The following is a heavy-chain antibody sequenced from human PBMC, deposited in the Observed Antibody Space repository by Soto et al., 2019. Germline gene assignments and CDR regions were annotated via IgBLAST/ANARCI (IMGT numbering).Heavy chain of an antibody. CDR3: ARGVNGYYYVDY. J-gene: IGHJ4*02. CDR1: GFISSSYW. Sequence: EVQLVESGGNVLQPGGSLRLSCAASGFISSSYWMHWVRQAPGKGLVWVSRINRDGSRTDYADSVKGRFAASRDNAKNTVLLQMTSLRADDTAVYYCARGVNGYYYVDYWGQGTLVTVSS. V-gene: IGHV3-74*01. CDR2: INRDGSRT. D-gene: IGHD2-8*01.